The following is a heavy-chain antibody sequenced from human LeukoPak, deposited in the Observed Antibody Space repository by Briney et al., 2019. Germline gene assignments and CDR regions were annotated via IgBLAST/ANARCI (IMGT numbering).Heavy chain of an antibody. D-gene: IGHD4-23*01. CDR2: IIPILGIA. Sequence: SVTVSCTASGGTFSSYAISWVRQAPGQGLEWMGRIIPILGIANYAQKFQGRVTITADKSTSTAYMELSSLRSEDTAVYYCARGGAYGGNSYVDYWGQGTLVTVSS. CDR3: ARGGAYGGNSYVDY. V-gene: IGHV1-69*04. J-gene: IGHJ4*02. CDR1: GGTFSSYA.